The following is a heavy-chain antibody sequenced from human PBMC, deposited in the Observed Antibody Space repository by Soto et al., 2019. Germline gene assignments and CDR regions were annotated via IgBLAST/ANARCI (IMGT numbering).Heavy chain of an antibody. Sequence: SETLSLTCTVSGGSISSYYWSWIRQPPGKGLEWIGYIYYSGSTNYNPSLKSRVTISVDTSKNQFPLKLSSVTAADTAVYYCARSIAALWIDYWGQGTLVTVSS. D-gene: IGHD6-6*01. V-gene: IGHV4-59*01. CDR3: ARSIAALWIDY. CDR2: IYYSGST. CDR1: GGSISSYY. J-gene: IGHJ4*02.